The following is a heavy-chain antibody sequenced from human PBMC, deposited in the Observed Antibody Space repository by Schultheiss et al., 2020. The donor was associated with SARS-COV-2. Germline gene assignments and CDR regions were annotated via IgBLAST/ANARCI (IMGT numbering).Heavy chain of an antibody. CDR1: GFTFSSYW. D-gene: IGHD3-9*01. V-gene: IGHV3-23*01. J-gene: IGHJ6*02. CDR3: AREGITIDAYYYYGMDV. CDR2: ISGSGGST. Sequence: GGSLRLSCAASGFTFSSYWMHWVRQAPGKGLVWVSAISGSGGSTYYADSVKGRFTISRDNSKNTLYLQMNSLRAEDTAVYYCAREGITIDAYYYYGMDVWGQGTTVTVSS.